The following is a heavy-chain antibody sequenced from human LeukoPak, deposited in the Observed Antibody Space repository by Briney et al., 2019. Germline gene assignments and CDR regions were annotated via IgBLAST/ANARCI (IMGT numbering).Heavy chain of an antibody. CDR1: GFTFSSYG. CDR3: ATYYYDSGGFHFHH. V-gene: IGHV3-64*01. Sequence: GGSLRLSCAASGFTFSSYGMHWVRQAPGKGLEYVSAISSNGGRTYYANSVKGRFTISRDNSRNTLYLQMGSLRAEDMAVYYCATYYYDSGGFHFHHWGQGTLVTVSS. J-gene: IGHJ1*01. CDR2: ISSNGGRT. D-gene: IGHD3-22*01.